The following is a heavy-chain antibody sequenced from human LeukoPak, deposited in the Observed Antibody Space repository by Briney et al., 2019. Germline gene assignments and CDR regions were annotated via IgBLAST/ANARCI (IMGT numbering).Heavy chain of an antibody. Sequence: GGSLRLSCAASGSTFGNYYMSWVRQAPGKGLEWLANIKEDGSKKYYVGSVKGRFTISRDNAKNSLYLQMDSLRAEDTAVYYCARDPGRQYSSVADVWGQGITVTVSS. D-gene: IGHD6-19*01. J-gene: IGHJ6*02. CDR1: GSTFGNYY. CDR2: IKEDGSKK. CDR3: ARDPGRQYSSVADV. V-gene: IGHV3-7*03.